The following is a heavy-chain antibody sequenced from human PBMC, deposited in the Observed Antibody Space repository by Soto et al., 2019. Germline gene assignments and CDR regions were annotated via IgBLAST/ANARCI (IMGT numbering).Heavy chain of an antibody. Sequence: GGSLRLSCAASGFTFSSYAMKWFRQAPGKGLEWVSLIGESGTPTYYADSVKGRFTISRDNSGNTLFLEMYSLRAEDTAVYYCARYIPGVRYYGMEVWGQGTTVTVSS. D-gene: IGHD2-2*01. CDR2: IGESGTPT. J-gene: IGHJ6*02. V-gene: IGHV3-23*01. CDR3: ARYIPGVRYYGMEV. CDR1: GFTFSSYA.